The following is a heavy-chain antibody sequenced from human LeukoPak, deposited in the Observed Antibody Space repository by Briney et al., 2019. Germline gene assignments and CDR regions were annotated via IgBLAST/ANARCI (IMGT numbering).Heavy chain of an antibody. CDR3: ARDGCSSTSCSLSGYYDMDV. CDR1: GYTFTSYG. J-gene: IGHJ6*02. CDR2: ISAYNGNT. D-gene: IGHD2-2*01. Sequence: ASVKVSCKASGYTFTSYGISWVQQAPGQGLEWMGWISAYNGNTNYAQKLQGRVTMTTDTSTSTAYMELRSLRFDDTAVYYCARDGCSSTSCSLSGYYDMDVWGQGTTVTVSS. V-gene: IGHV1-18*01.